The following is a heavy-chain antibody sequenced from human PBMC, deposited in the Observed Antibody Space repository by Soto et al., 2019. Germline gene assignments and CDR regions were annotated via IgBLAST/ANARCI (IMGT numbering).Heavy chain of an antibody. CDR2: TGPSGM. Sequence: QPGGSLRLSCAASGFTFSSSAMSWVRQAPGKGLEWVSTTGPSGMYYTDSVEGRFTISRDNSKNTLFLQMNSLRVDDTAIYYCARLTASWGQGALVNVS. CDR3: ARLTAS. J-gene: IGHJ5*02. CDR1: GFTFSSSA. V-gene: IGHV3-23*01.